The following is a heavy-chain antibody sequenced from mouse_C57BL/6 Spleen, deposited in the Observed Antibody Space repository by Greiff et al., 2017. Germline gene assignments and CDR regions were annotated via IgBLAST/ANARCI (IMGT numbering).Heavy chain of an antibody. D-gene: IGHD2-3*01. J-gene: IGHJ2*01. CDR3: AGQGGYDGYYFDY. V-gene: IGHV5-6*01. CDR2: ISSGGSYP. Sequence: EVMLVESGGDLVKPGGSLKLSCAASGFTFSSYGMSWVRQTPDKRLEWVATISSGGSYPYYPDSVKGRFTISRDNAKNTLYLQMSSLQSEDTAMCYCAGQGGYDGYYFDYWGQGTTLTVSS. CDR1: GFTFSSYG.